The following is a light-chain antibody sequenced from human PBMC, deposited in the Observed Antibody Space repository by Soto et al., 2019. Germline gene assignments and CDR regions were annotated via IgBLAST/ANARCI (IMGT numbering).Light chain of an antibody. CDR1: QSISSW. J-gene: IGKJ1*01. CDR3: QQYNSFWT. CDR2: KAS. V-gene: IGKV1-5*03. Sequence: DIQMTQSPSTLSASVGDRVTITCQASQSISSWLGWYQQKPGKAPKLLIYKASSLESEVPSRFSGSGSGTEFPLTISSLQPDDFATYYCQQYNSFWTFGQGTKVEIK.